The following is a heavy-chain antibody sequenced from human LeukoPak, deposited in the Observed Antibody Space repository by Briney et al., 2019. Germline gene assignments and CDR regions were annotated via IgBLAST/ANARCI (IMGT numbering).Heavy chain of an antibody. J-gene: IGHJ6*02. CDR2: FDPEDGET. CDR3: ATVSPTLRGGSGWYYVDYYGMDV. CDR1: GYTLTELS. V-gene: IGHV1-24*01. D-gene: IGHD6-19*01. Sequence: ASVEVSCKVSGYTLTELSMHWVRQAPGKGLEWMGGFDPEDGETIYAQKFQGRVTMTEDTSTDTAYMELSSLRSEDTAVYYCATVSPTLRGGSGWYYVDYYGMDVWGQGTTVTVSS.